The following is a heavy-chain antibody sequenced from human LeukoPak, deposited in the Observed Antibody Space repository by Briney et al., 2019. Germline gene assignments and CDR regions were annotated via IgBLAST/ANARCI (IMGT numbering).Heavy chain of an antibody. Sequence: GSLTLSCAVSGVTSSNAWMSWVRQAPGKGLEWIGSIYHSGSTYYNPSLKSRVTISVDTSKNQFSLKLSSVTAADTAVYNCARGTIGITIFGFDPWGQGTLVTVSS. J-gene: IGHJ5*02. V-gene: IGHV4-38-2*01. CDR1: GVTSSNAW. CDR3: ARGTIGITIFGFDP. CDR2: IYHSGST. D-gene: IGHD3-3*01.